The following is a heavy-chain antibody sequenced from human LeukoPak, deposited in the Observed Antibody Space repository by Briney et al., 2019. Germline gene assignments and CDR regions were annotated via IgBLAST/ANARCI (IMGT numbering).Heavy chain of an antibody. V-gene: IGHV3-66*02. CDR2: IYSGGST. D-gene: IGHD1-14*01. CDR3: ARGTRRGAFDI. CDR1: GFTVSSNY. J-gene: IGHJ3*02. Sequence: GGSLRLSCAASGFTVSSNYMSWVRQAPGKGLEWGSVIYSGGSTYYADSVKGRFTISRDNSKNTLYLQMNSLRAEDTAVYYCARGTRRGAFDIWGQGTMVTVSS.